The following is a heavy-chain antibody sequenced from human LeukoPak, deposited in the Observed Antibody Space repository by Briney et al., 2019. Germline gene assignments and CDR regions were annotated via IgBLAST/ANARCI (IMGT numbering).Heavy chain of an antibody. CDR2: IDYDGGSG. CDR1: GFTLSSYE. CDR3: TRNSGWYGLS. Sequence: GGSLRLSCTVSGFTLSSYEVSWIRQAPGKGPEWVSSIDYDGGSGHYADSVKGRFTISRDNSNNTLFLHLNSLRGEDTAVYYCTRNSGWYGLSWGQGTLVTVSS. V-gene: IGHV3-23*01. J-gene: IGHJ1*01. D-gene: IGHD6-19*01.